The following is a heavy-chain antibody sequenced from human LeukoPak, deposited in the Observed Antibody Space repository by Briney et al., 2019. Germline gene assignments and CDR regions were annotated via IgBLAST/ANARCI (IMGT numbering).Heavy chain of an antibody. Sequence: SVKVSCKASGGTFSSYAISWVRQAPGQGLEWMGGIIPIFGTANYAQKFQGRVTITADESTSTAYMELSSLRSEDTAVYYCATLYYYGSGRFDPWGQGTLVTVSS. D-gene: IGHD3-10*01. CDR3: ATLYYYGSGRFDP. V-gene: IGHV1-69*13. CDR2: IIPIFGTA. CDR1: GGTFSSYA. J-gene: IGHJ5*02.